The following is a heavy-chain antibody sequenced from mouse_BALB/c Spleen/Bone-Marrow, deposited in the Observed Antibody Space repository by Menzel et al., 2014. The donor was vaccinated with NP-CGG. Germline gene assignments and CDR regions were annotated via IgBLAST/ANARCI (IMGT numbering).Heavy chain of an antibody. V-gene: IGHV2-6-2*01. D-gene: IGHD4-1*01. CDR2: IXSDGGT. Sequence: VKLVESGPDLVAPSQSLSLTCTVSGFSLTSYGLHWVRQPPGKGLEWLGGIXSDGGTTYNSALKSRLSISKDNSKRQVLLKMNSLQTDDTAMYYCARSGTDYAMDYWGQGTSVTVSS. CDR3: ARSGTDYAMDY. CDR1: GFSLTSYG. J-gene: IGHJ4*01.